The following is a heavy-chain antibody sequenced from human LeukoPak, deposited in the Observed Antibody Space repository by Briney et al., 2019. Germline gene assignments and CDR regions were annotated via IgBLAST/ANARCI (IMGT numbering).Heavy chain of an antibody. CDR2: IYYSGSI. D-gene: IGHD6-19*01. Sequence: PSETLSLTCTVSGGSISSGGYYWNWIRQHPGKGLEWIGYIYYSGSISYSPSLQSRVTISGDTSKNQFSLKLTSVTAADTAVYYCARYSSGGYYFDYWGQGTLVTVSS. CDR3: ARYSSGGYYFDY. CDR1: GGSISSGGYY. V-gene: IGHV4-31*03. J-gene: IGHJ4*02.